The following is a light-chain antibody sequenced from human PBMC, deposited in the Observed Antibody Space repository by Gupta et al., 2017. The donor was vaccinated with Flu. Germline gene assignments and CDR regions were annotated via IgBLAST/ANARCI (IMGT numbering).Light chain of an antibody. CDR2: EDN. J-gene: IGLJ3*02. CDR3: QSYDGSNAWV. CDR1: SGSIASNF. Sequence: NFMLTQPHSVSESPGTTVTISCTRSSGSIASNFVQWDQQRPGSSPTTMIYEDNQRPSGGPDRFSGSIDSSSNSASLTISGLKTEDEADYYCQSYDGSNAWVFGGGTRLTVL. V-gene: IGLV6-57*01.